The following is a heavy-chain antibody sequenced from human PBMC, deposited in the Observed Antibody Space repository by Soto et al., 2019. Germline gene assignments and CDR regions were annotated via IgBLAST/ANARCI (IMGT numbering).Heavy chain of an antibody. Sequence: QVQLQESGPGLVKPSQTLSLTCTVSGGSISSGGYYWSWIRQHPGKGLEWIGSIYYSGSTYYNPSPXSXXTLPVDPSKNQFSLKLSSVTAAATAVYYCARGVLHWGQGTLVTVSS. CDR1: GGSISSGGYY. CDR3: ARGVLH. J-gene: IGHJ4*02. V-gene: IGHV4-31*03. CDR2: IYYSGST. D-gene: IGHD3-16*01.